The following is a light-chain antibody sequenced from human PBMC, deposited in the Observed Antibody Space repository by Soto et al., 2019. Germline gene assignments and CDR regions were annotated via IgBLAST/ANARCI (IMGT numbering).Light chain of an antibody. J-gene: IGLJ2*01. Sequence: QSVLTQPPSASGTPGQRGTISCSGSSSNLGSNYVHWYQQVPGTAPKPLSYKNKQRPSGVPDRFSGSKSGTSASLAISGLRSEDEADYSCAAWDDGLSAVVFGGRTKLPVL. CDR2: KNK. CDR3: AAWDDGLSAVV. V-gene: IGLV1-47*01. CDR1: SSNLGSNY.